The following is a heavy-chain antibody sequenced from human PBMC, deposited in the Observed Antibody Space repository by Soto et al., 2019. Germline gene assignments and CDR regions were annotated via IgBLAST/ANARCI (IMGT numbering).Heavy chain of an antibody. D-gene: IGHD2-2*01. J-gene: IGHJ5*02. CDR1: GGSISSSSYY. Sequence: QLQLQESGPGLVKPSETLSLTCTVSGGSISSSSYYWGWIRQPPGRGLEWIGRIYYSGSTYYNPSHKSRVTISVDTSKNQFSLKLSSVTAADTAVYYCARHGLVVVPAASVNWFDPWGQGTLVTVSS. CDR3: ARHGLVVVPAASVNWFDP. V-gene: IGHV4-39*01. CDR2: IYYSGST.